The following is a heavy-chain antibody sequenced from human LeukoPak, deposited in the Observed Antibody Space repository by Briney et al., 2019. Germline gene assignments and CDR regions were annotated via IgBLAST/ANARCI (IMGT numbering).Heavy chain of an antibody. V-gene: IGHV3-23*01. D-gene: IGHD6-19*01. CDR2: IIGSGGST. Sequence: GGSLRLSCAASGFTFSSYAMSWVRQAPGKGLEWVSAIIGSGGSTYYADSVKGRFTISRDNSKNTLYLQMNSLRAEDTAVYYCAREKSSSGWNMGDAFDIWGQGTMVTVSS. CDR1: GFTFSSYA. J-gene: IGHJ3*02. CDR3: AREKSSSGWNMGDAFDI.